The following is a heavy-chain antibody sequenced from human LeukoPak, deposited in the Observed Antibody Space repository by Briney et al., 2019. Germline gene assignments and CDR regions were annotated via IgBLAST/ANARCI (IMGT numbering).Heavy chain of an antibody. CDR1: GSTFSSYA. D-gene: IGHD1-26*01. CDR2: ISASGGGT. V-gene: IGHV3-23*01. J-gene: IGHJ4*02. CDR3: AKDFGGSYDYFDY. Sequence: GGSLRLSCAASGSTFSSYAMSWVRQAPGKGLEWVSTISASGGGTYYADSVKGRFTISRDNSKNTLYLQMNSLRAEDTAVYYCAKDFGGSYDYFDYWGQGTLVTVSS.